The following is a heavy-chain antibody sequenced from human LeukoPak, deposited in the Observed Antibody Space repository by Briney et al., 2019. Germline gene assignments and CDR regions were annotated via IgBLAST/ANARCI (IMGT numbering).Heavy chain of an antibody. D-gene: IGHD3-10*01. Sequence: GGSLRLSCAASGFTFSDYYMSWIRQAPGKGPEWVSYISSSSSYTNYADSVKGRFTISRDNAKNSLYLQMNSLRAEDTAVYYCASVGGFGEPKWGQGTLVTVSS. CDR3: ASVGGFGEPK. CDR2: ISSSSSYT. CDR1: GFTFSDYY. V-gene: IGHV3-11*06. J-gene: IGHJ4*02.